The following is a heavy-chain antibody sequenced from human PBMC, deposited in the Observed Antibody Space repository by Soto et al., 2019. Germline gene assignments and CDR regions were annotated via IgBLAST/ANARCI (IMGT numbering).Heavy chain of an antibody. Sequence: GGSLRLSCAASGFTFSSYAMSWVRQAPGKGLEWVSAISGSGGSTYYADSVKGRFTISRDNSKNTLYLQMNSLRAEDTAVYYCAKAIQTPDDCWSGYPHFYYYYYMDVWGKGTTVTVSS. CDR2: ISGSGGST. CDR3: AKAIQTPDDCWSGYPHFYYYYYMDV. D-gene: IGHD3-3*01. CDR1: GFTFSSYA. V-gene: IGHV3-23*01. J-gene: IGHJ6*03.